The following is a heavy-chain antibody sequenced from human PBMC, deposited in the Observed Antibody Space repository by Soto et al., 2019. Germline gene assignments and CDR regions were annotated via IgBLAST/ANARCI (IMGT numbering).Heavy chain of an antibody. CDR2: ISWNSGSI. D-gene: IGHD6-19*01. J-gene: IGHJ5*02. Sequence: GGSLRLSCAASGFTFDDYAMHWVRQAPGKGLEWVSGISWNSGSIGYADSVKGRFTISRDNAKNSLYLQMNSLRAEDTALYYCAKGDSSGWYRGWFDPWGQGTLVTVSS. V-gene: IGHV3-9*01. CDR3: AKGDSSGWYRGWFDP. CDR1: GFTFDDYA.